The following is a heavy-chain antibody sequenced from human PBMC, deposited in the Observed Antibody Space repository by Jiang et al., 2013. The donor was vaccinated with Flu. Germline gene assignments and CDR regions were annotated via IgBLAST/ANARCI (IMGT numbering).Heavy chain of an antibody. Sequence: EWMGWISAYNGNTNYAQKLQGRVTMTTDTSTSTAYMELRSLRSDDTAVYYCAREDDSSGYYFGFGEGYSYFDYWGQGTLVTVSS. CDR2: ISAYNGNT. D-gene: IGHD3-22*01. V-gene: IGHV1-18*01. CDR3: AREDDSSGYYFGFGEGYSYFDY. J-gene: IGHJ4*02.